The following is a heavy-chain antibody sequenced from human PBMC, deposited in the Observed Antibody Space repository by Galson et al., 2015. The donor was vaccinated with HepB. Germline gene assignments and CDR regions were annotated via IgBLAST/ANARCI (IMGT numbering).Heavy chain of an antibody. J-gene: IGHJ6*02. CDR2: ISGSGGRT. V-gene: IGHV3-23*01. CDR1: GFTFSSYV. CDR3: ARGSTRPQQFQYYGMDV. D-gene: IGHD2-2*01. Sequence: SLRLSCAASGFTFSSYVLSWVRQAQGKGLEWVAAISGSGGRTYYADSVKGRFTISRDNSKNTQYLQMNSLRAEDTAVYYCARGSTRPQQFQYYGMDVWGRGTTVTVSS.